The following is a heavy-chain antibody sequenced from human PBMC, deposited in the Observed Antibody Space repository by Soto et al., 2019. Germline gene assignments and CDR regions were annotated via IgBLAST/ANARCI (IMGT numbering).Heavy chain of an antibody. V-gene: IGHV3-23*01. CDR1: GFTFSSYA. J-gene: IGHJ4*02. D-gene: IGHD2-2*01. Sequence: GGSLRLSCAASGFTFSSYAMSWVRQAPGKGLEWVSAISGSGGSTYYADSVKGRFTIARDNSKNTLYLQMNSLRAEDTAVYYCAKDPKVVVPAAMLPEGDYWGQGTLVTVSS. CDR3: AKDPKVVVPAAMLPEGDY. CDR2: ISGSGGST.